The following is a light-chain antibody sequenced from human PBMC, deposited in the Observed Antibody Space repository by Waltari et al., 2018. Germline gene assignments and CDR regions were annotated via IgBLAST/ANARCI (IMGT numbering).Light chain of an antibody. Sequence: EIVLTQSPATLSLSPGERATLSCRASQSVSSHLAWYQQKPGQAPRLLIFEASNRTTGIPARFSGSGSGTDFTLTISSLEPEDLGVYYCQQRSDWLTFGGGTKVEI. CDR3: QQRSDWLT. J-gene: IGKJ4*01. CDR1: QSVSSH. CDR2: EAS. V-gene: IGKV3-11*01.